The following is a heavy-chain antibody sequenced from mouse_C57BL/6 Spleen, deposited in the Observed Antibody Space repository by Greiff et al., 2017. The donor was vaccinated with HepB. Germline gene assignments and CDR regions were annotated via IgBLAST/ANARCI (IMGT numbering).Heavy chain of an antibody. Sequence: VQLQQPGAELVKPGASVKLSCKASGYTFTDYYINWVKQRPGQGLEWIGWIVPGSGSTYYNEKFKGKATLTVDKSSSTAYMLLSSLTSEDSAVYFCARSPYYGSSWFAYWGQGTLVTVSA. J-gene: IGHJ3*01. V-gene: IGHV1-75*01. D-gene: IGHD1-1*01. CDR2: IVPGSGST. CDR3: ARSPYYGSSWFAY. CDR1: GYTFTDYY.